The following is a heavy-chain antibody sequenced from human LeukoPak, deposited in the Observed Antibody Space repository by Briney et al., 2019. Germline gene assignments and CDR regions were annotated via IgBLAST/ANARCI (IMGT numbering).Heavy chain of an antibody. J-gene: IGHJ4*02. CDR2: THYSGST. V-gene: IGHV4-59*01. CDR3: ATFRGVYSGYASRSFDY. Sequence: PSETLSLTCTVSGGSISSYYWSWLRQPPGKGLEYIGYTHYSGSTKYNPSLKSRVTISLDTSGNQFSLKLSSVTAADTAVYYCATFRGVYSGYASRSFDYWGQGTLVTVSS. D-gene: IGHD5-12*01. CDR1: GGSISSYY.